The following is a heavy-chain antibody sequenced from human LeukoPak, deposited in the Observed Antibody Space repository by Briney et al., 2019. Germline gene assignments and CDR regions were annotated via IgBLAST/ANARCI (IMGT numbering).Heavy chain of an antibody. J-gene: IGHJ4*02. D-gene: IGHD6-19*01. V-gene: IGHV3-66*01. CDR2: IYSGGST. Sequence: GGSLRLSCAASGFTVSSNYMSWVRQAPGKGLEWVSVIYSGGSTYYADSVKGRFTISRDNSKNTLYLQMNSLRAEDTAVYYCARYPRLLYVGSGWYGEIDYWGQGTLVTVSS. CDR1: GFTVSSNY. CDR3: ARYPRLLYVGSGWYGEIDY.